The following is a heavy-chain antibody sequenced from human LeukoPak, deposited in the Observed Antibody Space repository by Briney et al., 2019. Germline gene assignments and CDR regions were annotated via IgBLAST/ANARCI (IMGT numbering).Heavy chain of an antibody. D-gene: IGHD6-13*01. Sequence: PGGSLRLCCAASGFTFNNYWMHWVRQAPGKGLVWVSRLNSDGSSSAFADSMKGRFTISRDNAKNTLYLQMNSLRAEDTAVYFCVRAKGGPGSTWAFDIWGQGTMVTVSS. CDR1: GFTFNNYW. J-gene: IGHJ3*02. V-gene: IGHV3-74*01. CDR3: VRAKGGPGSTWAFDI. CDR2: LNSDGSSS.